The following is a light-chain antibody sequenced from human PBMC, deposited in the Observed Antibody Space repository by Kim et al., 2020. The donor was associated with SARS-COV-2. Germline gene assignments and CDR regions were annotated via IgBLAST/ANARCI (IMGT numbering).Light chain of an antibody. CDR2: EVD. J-gene: IGLJ2*01. CDR3: CSYAGNSVVV. CDR1: SNDVGGYHL. Sequence: GQSITISCSGNSNDVGGYHLVSWYQQHPGKVPKLIIYEVDKRPSGVSNHFSGSKSGNTASLRISGLQAEDEGDYYCCSYAGNSVVVFGGGTQLTVL. V-gene: IGLV2-23*02.